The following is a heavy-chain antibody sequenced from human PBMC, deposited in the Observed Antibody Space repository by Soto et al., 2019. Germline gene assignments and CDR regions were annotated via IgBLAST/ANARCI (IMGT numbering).Heavy chain of an antibody. Sequence: SETLSLTCAVSGGSISSGGYSWSWIRQPPGKGLEWIGYIYHSGSTYYNPSLKSRVTMSVDRSKNQFSLKLSSVTAADTAVYYCARGPAAGTYYYYYGMDVWGQGTTVTVSS. V-gene: IGHV4-30-2*01. CDR2: IYHSGST. CDR3: ARGPAAGTYYYYYGMDV. J-gene: IGHJ6*02. D-gene: IGHD6-13*01. CDR1: GGSISSGGYS.